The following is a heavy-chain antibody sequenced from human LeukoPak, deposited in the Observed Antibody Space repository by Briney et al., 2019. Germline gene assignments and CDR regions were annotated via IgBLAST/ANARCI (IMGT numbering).Heavy chain of an antibody. D-gene: IGHD3-10*01. J-gene: IGHJ5*02. Sequence: SETLSLTCTVSGGSISSSSYYWGWIRQPPGKGLEWIGSIYYSGSTYYNPSLKSRVTISVDTSKNQFSLKLSSVTAADTAVYYCARRVTYYYGSGSINWFDPWGQGTLVTVSS. CDR1: GGSISSSSYY. V-gene: IGHV4-39*07. CDR2: IYYSGST. CDR3: ARRVTYYYGSGSINWFDP.